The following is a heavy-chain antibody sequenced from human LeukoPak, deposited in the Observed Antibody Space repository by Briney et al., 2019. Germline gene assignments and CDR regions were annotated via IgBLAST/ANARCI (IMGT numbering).Heavy chain of an antibody. V-gene: IGHV3-30*18. CDR3: AKGIITMIVVVTVDY. D-gene: IGHD3-22*01. J-gene: IGHJ4*02. Sequence: GGSLRLSCAASGFTFSSYSMNWVRQAPGKGLEWVAVISYDGSNKYYADSVKGRVTISRDNSKNTLYLQMNSLRPEDTAVYYCAKGIITMIVVVTVDYWGQGTLVTVSS. CDR1: GFTFSSYS. CDR2: ISYDGSNK.